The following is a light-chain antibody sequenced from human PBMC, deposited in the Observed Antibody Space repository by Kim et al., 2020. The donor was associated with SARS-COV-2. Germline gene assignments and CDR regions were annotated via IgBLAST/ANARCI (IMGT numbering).Light chain of an antibody. CDR3: QQRGN. V-gene: IGKV3-11*01. CDR1: QSVGTY. Sequence: ATLSLAPGERATLSCRASQSVGTYVAWYQQKPGQAPRLLIYDASKRATGIPARFRGSGSGTDFTLTIGTLEPEDSAVYYCQQRGNFGQGTRLEIK. CDR2: DAS. J-gene: IGKJ5*01.